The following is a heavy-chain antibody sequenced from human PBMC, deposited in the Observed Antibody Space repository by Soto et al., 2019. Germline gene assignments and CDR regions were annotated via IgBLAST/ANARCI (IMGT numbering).Heavy chain of an antibody. CDR1: GYTFTSYG. D-gene: IGHD1-26*01. J-gene: IGHJ6*02. V-gene: IGHV1-18*01. CDR2: ISAYNSNT. CDR3: ARDEWELPLDYYYGMDV. Sequence: VASVKVSCKASGYTFTSYGISWVRQAPGQGLEWMGWISAYNSNTNYAQKLQGRVTMTTDTSTSTAYMELRSMRSDDTALYYCARDEWELPLDYYYGMDVWGQGTTVTVSS.